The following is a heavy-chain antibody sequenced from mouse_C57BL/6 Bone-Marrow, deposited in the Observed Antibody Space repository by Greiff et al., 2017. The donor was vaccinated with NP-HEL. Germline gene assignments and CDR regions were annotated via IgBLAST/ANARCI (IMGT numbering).Heavy chain of an antibody. D-gene: IGHD2-14*01. CDR3: TRGTHYAMDY. V-gene: IGHV1-15*01. Sequence: QVQLQQSGAELVRPGASVTLSCKASGYTFTDYEMHWVKQTPVHGLEWIGAIDPETGGTAYHQKFKGKARLNADKSSSTAYMELRSLTSEDSAVYYCTRGTHYAMDYWGQGTSVTVSS. J-gene: IGHJ4*01. CDR2: IDPETGGT. CDR1: GYTFTDYE.